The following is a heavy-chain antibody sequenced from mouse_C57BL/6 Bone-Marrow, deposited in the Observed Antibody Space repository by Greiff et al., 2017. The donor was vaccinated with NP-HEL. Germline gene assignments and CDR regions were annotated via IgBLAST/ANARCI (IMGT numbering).Heavy chain of an antibody. Sequence: QVQLQQSGPELVKPGASVKLSCKASGYTFTSYDLNWVKQRPGQGLEWIGWIYPRDGSTKYNEKFKGKATLTVDTSSSTAYMELHSLTSEDSAVYFCARITTVVAGDAMDYWGQGTSVTVSS. J-gene: IGHJ4*01. CDR3: ARITTVVAGDAMDY. CDR2: IYPRDGST. CDR1: GYTFTSYD. V-gene: IGHV1-85*01. D-gene: IGHD1-1*01.